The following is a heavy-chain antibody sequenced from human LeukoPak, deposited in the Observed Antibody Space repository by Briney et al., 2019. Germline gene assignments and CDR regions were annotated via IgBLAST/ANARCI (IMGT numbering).Heavy chain of an antibody. V-gene: IGHV1-18*01. J-gene: IGHJ3*02. CDR1: GYSFTRYS. CDR2: PSAYNGKT. D-gene: IGHD3-10*01. CDR3: ARVPDCMGRGVICPFDI. Sequence: ASVKVSCKASGYSFTRYSISWVRQAPGQGLEWVGWPSAYNGKTDYAQKFQGRVTMTKDTYTSTAYMELRSLRSDDTAVYYCARVPDCMGRGVICPFDIWGQGTMVTVSP.